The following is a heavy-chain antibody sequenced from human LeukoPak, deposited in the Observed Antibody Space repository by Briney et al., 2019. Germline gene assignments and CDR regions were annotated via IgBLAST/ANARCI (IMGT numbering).Heavy chain of an antibody. CDR1: GFIFSSYA. V-gene: IGHV3-64*01. Sequence: PGGSLRLSCAASGFIFSSYAMHWVRQAPGKGLEYVSVISSNGGTTYYANSVKGRFTISRDNSKNTLYLQMNSLRAEDTAVYYCARVRDPRYNFFDDWGQGTLVTVSS. D-gene: IGHD1-14*01. CDR2: ISSNGGTT. J-gene: IGHJ4*02. CDR3: ARVRDPRYNFFDD.